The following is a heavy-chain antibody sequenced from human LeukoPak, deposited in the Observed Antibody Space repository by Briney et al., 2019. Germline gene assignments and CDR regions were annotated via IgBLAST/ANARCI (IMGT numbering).Heavy chain of an antibody. Sequence: ASVKVSCKASGYTFTSYDINWVRQATGQGLEWMGWVNPNSGNTGYAQKFQGRVTMTRNTSISTAYMELSSLRSEDTAVYYCARGKRIAAVPWFDPWGQGTLVTVSS. V-gene: IGHV1-8*01. D-gene: IGHD6-13*01. CDR1: GYTFTSYD. CDR3: ARGKRIAAVPWFDP. CDR2: VNPNSGNT. J-gene: IGHJ5*02.